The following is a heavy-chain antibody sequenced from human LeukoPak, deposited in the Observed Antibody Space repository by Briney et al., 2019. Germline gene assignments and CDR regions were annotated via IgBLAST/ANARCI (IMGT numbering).Heavy chain of an antibody. D-gene: IGHD1-26*01. CDR2: IDYRGST. CDR1: GGSISTYY. Sequence: SETLSLTCTVSGGSISTYYWSWIRQPPGKGLEWIAYIDYRGSTTYNPSLRSRVTISVDTSRNQFSLKLSSVTAADTAVYYCARGGSYYAYWGQGTLVTVSS. V-gene: IGHV4-59*01. J-gene: IGHJ4*02. CDR3: ARGGSYYAY.